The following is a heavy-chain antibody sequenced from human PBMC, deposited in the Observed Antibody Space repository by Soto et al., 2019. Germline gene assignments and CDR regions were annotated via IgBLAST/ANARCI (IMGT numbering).Heavy chain of an antibody. V-gene: IGHV1-18*01. Sequence: ASVKVSCKASGYTFASYDINWVRQASGQGPEWVGWMNPNNGNTNYAQKLQGRVTMTTDTSTSTAYMELRSLRSDDTAVYYCARGFRVAATRWWFDPWGQGTLVTVSS. CDR2: MNPNNGNT. J-gene: IGHJ5*02. D-gene: IGHD2-15*01. CDR3: ARGFRVAATRWWFDP. CDR1: GYTFASYD.